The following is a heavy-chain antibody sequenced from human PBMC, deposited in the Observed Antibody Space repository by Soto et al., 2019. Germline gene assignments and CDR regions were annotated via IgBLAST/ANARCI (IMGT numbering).Heavy chain of an antibody. J-gene: IGHJ4*02. D-gene: IGHD3-22*01. Sequence: EVQLVESGGGLVQPGRSLRLACAASGFTFDDYAMHWVRQAPGKGLEWVSGISWNSGSIGYADSVKGRFTISRDNDKNTLYLQMSSLRPEDTALYYCAKADDSTGYSSFDYWGQGTLVTVSS. CDR2: ISWNSGSI. CDR1: GFTFDDYA. CDR3: AKADDSTGYSSFDY. V-gene: IGHV3-9*01.